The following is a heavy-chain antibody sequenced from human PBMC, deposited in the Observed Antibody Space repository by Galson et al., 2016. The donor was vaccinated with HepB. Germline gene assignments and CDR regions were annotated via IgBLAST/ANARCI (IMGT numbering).Heavy chain of an antibody. V-gene: IGHV3-23*01. J-gene: IGHJ6*02. CDR2: ISGSGAST. CDR3: AKDTARSCSSTSCSYGMDV. Sequence: LEWVSGISGSGASTPYADSVKGRFTISRDNSKNALHLQMNSLIAEDTAVYYCAKDTARSCSSTSCSYGMDVWGQGTTVTVSS. D-gene: IGHD2-2*01.